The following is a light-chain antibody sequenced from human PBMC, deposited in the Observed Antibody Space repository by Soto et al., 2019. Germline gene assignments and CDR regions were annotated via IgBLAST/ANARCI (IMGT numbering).Light chain of an antibody. Sequence: EIVMTQSPATLSEAPGERVALSCRASQGVSRKLAWYQHKSGQAPRLLISGASAGATGIPARFSGSGSGTEFTLTISSLQSEDCAIYYCQQYHTWPITFGGGTKVEIK. CDR2: GAS. J-gene: IGKJ4*01. CDR3: QQYHTWPIT. CDR1: QGVSRK. V-gene: IGKV3-15*01.